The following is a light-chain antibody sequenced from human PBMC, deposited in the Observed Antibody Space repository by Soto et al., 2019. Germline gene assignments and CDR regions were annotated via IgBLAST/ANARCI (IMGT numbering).Light chain of an antibody. CDR3: CSYAGSNTFWV. CDR1: SNDVGYYNL. CDR2: EVS. Sequence: QSALTQPASVSGSPGQSITFSCTGTSNDVGYYNLVSRYQQHPGKAPKLMIYEVSKRPSGVSNRFSGSKSGNTASLTISGLQAGDEADYYCCSYAGSNTFWVFGGGTKLTVL. V-gene: IGLV2-23*02. J-gene: IGLJ3*02.